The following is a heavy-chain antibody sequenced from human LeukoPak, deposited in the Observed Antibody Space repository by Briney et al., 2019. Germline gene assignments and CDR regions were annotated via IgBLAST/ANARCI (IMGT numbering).Heavy chain of an antibody. CDR3: AKGPLVDPSNFDY. V-gene: IGHV3-23*01. Sequence: GGSLRLSCVASGFTFSSAAMSWVRQAPGKGLEWVSAISGSGGSTYYADSVKGRFTISRDNSKNTLYLQMNSLRAEDTAVYYCAKGPLVDPSNFDYWGQGTLVTVSS. J-gene: IGHJ4*02. CDR2: ISGSGGST. D-gene: IGHD3-9*01. CDR1: GFTFSSAA.